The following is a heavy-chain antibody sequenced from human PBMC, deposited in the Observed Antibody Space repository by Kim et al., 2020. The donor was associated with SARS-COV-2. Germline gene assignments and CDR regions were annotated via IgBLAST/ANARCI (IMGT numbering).Heavy chain of an antibody. J-gene: IGHJ6*02. Sequence: SETLSLTCAVYGGSFSGYYWSWIRQPPGKGLEWIGEINHSGSTNYNPSLKSRVTISVDTSKNQFSLKLSSVTAADTAVYYCASPGVTMVRGVRPAGRYGMDVWGQGTTVTVSS. D-gene: IGHD3-10*01. CDR1: GGSFSGYY. CDR2: INHSGST. CDR3: ASPGVTMVRGVRPAGRYGMDV. V-gene: IGHV4-34*01.